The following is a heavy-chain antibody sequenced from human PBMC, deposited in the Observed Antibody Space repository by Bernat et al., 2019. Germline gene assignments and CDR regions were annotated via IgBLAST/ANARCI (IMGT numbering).Heavy chain of an antibody. Sequence: EVQLAESGGGLVQPGESLKLSCAASGLTFSDSTMQWVRQASGKGLEWVGRVRTKANGFATSYAASVKGRFTISRDDSKNTAYLQMNSLIIEDTAVYYCTRSGALAEQTFDDWGQGTLVTVSS. CDR1: GLTFSDST. CDR2: VRTKANGFAT. CDR3: TRSGALAEQTFDD. D-gene: IGHD3-10*01. J-gene: IGHJ4*02. V-gene: IGHV3-73*01.